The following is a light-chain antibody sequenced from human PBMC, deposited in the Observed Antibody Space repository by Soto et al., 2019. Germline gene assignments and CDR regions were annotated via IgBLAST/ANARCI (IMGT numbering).Light chain of an antibody. CDR2: EVN. V-gene: IGLV2-8*01. Sequence: QSALTQPPSASGSPGQSVTISCAGTSSDVGGYNYVSWYQQRSGRAPRLMIYEVNKRPSGVPDRFSGSKSGNTASLTVSGLQAEDEADYFCSSYGDRNNFAYVFASGTKVT. J-gene: IGLJ1*01. CDR3: SSYGDRNNFAYV. CDR1: SSDVGGYNY.